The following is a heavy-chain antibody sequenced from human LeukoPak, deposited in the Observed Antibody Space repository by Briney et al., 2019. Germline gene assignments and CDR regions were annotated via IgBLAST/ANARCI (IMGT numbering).Heavy chain of an antibody. CDR1: GSTFCSFG. D-gene: IGHD5-24*01. CDR3: AKRDGFLYYFDY. J-gene: IGHJ4*02. V-gene: IGHV3-30*02. Sequence: GESLRLSCAASGSTFCSFGMHWVRQAPGKGLEWVAFIWYDGSNKYYVDSVKGRFTISRDNSKNTLFLQMNRLRADDTAVYYCAKRDGFLYYFDYWGQGTLVTVSS. CDR2: IWYDGSNK.